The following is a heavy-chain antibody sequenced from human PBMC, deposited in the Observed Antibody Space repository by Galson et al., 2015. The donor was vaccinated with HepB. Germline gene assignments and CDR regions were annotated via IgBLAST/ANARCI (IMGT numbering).Heavy chain of an antibody. V-gene: IGHV1-3*01. CDR2: INAGNGNT. Sequence: SVKVSCKASGYTFTSYYMHWVRQAPGQRLEWMGWINAGNGNTKYSQKFQGRVTITRDTSASTAYMELSSLRSEDTAVYYCAREAGYDSSGYPLGYWGQGTLVTVSS. CDR3: AREAGYDSSGYPLGY. CDR1: GYTFTSYY. J-gene: IGHJ4*02. D-gene: IGHD3-22*01.